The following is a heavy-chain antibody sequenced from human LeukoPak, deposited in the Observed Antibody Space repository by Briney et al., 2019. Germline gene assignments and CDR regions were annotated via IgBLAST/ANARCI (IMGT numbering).Heavy chain of an antibody. CDR1: GFTFSSYW. CDR3: AREGAYRTSSPAGY. Sequence: WGSLRLSCAASGFTFSSYWMSWVRQAPGKGLEWVANINQDGSEKYFVDSVKGRFTISRDNAKNSLYLQMNSLRAEDTAVYYCAREGAYRTSSPAGYWGQGTLVTVSS. V-gene: IGHV3-7*01. J-gene: IGHJ4*02. D-gene: IGHD6-6*01. CDR2: INQDGSEK.